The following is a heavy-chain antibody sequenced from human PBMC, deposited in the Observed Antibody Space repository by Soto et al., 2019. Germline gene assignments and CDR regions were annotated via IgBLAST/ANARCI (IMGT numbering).Heavy chain of an antibody. Sequence: EVQLLESGGDLVQPGGSLRLSCAASGFTFSRYAMTWVRQAPGKGLEWVSGISSSGGSTYYADSVKGRFTISRDNSNGTLYLQMSSLRAEDTAVYYCAKFRLTGTLQSHFDYWGQGTQVTFSS. V-gene: IGHV3-23*01. D-gene: IGHD1-20*01. CDR2: ISSSGGST. J-gene: IGHJ4*02. CDR3: AKFRLTGTLQSHFDY. CDR1: GFTFSRYA.